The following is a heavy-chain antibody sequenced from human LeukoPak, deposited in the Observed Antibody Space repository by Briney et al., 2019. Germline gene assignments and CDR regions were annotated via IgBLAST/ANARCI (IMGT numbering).Heavy chain of an antibody. V-gene: IGHV3-23*01. CDR3: AKDPRSGIAAAGKNY. Sequence: GGSLRLSCATSGFTFSSYAMSWVRQAPGKGLEWVSAISGSGGSTYYADSVKGRFTISRDNSKNTLYLQMNSLRAEDTAVYYCAKDPRSGIAAAGKNYWGQGTLVTVSS. D-gene: IGHD6-13*01. J-gene: IGHJ4*02. CDR1: GFTFSSYA. CDR2: ISGSGGST.